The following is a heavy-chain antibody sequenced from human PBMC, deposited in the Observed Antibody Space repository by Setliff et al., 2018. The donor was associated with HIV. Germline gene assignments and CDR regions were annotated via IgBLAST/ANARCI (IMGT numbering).Heavy chain of an antibody. CDR3: ARDVMEYFGNYFDY. CDR1: GDSVSGHY. Sequence: KTSETLSLTCTVSGDSVSGHYWSWIRQPPGKGLEWIGYMYYSGSTNYNPSLKSRVTISVDTSKNQFSLKLSSVTAADTAVYYCARDVMEYFGNYFDYWGQGALVTVSS. V-gene: IGHV4-59*02. CDR2: MYYSGST. J-gene: IGHJ4*02. D-gene: IGHD3-3*01.